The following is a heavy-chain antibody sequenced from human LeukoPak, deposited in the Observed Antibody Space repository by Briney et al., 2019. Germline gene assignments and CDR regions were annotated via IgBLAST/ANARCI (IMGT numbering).Heavy chain of an antibody. D-gene: IGHD6-19*01. CDR1: GFTFSSYG. Sequence: PGGSLRLSCAASGFTFSSYGMHWVRQAPGKGLEWVAVIWYDGSNKYYADSVKGRFTISRDNSKNTLYLQMNSLRDGDTAVYYCARGTSSLNYDAFDIWGQGTLVTVSS. V-gene: IGHV3-33*01. CDR3: ARGTSSLNYDAFDI. CDR2: IWYDGSNK. J-gene: IGHJ3*02.